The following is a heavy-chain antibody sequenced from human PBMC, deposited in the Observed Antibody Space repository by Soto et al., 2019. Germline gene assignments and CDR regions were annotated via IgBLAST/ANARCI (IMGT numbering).Heavy chain of an antibody. V-gene: IGHV1-69*06. CDR1: GGTFSSYA. Sequence: SVKVSFKASGGTFSSYAISWVRQAPGQGLEWMGGIIPIFGTANYAQKFQGRVTITADKSMSTAYMELSSLRSEDTAVYYCAKTTYYDFWSGYFGAPNYYGMDVWGQGTTVTVSS. D-gene: IGHD3-3*01. CDR2: IIPIFGTA. J-gene: IGHJ6*02. CDR3: AKTTYYDFWSGYFGAPNYYGMDV.